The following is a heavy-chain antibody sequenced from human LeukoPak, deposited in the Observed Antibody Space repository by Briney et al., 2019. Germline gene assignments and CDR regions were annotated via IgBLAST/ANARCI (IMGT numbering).Heavy chain of an antibody. CDR2: IYSGGST. CDR3: ARDLGGYNYGYSFDY. CDR1: GGSISSSSYY. Sequence: PSETLSLTCTVSGGSISSSSYYWGWIRQPPGKGLEWIGNIYSGGSTYYNPSLKSRVTISVDTSKNQFSLKLSSVTAADTAVYYCARDLGGYNYGYSFDYWGQGTLVTVSS. V-gene: IGHV4-39*01. D-gene: IGHD5-18*01. J-gene: IGHJ4*02.